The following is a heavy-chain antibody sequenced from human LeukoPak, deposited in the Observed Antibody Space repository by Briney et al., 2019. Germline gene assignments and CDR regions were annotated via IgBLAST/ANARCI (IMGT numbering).Heavy chain of an antibody. CDR3: ARLSYSSSWPHLDH. V-gene: IGHV4-59*08. CDR1: GGSISSYY. Sequence: SETLSLTCTVPGGSISSYYWSWIRQPPGKGLEWIGYIYYSGSTNYNPSLKGRVTISVDTSKNQFSLKLSSVTAADTAVYYCARLSYSSSWPHLDHWGQGTLVTVSS. CDR2: IYYSGST. D-gene: IGHD6-13*01. J-gene: IGHJ4*02.